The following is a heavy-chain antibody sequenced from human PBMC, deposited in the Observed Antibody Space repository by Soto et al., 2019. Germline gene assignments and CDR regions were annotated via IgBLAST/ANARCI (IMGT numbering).Heavy chain of an antibody. J-gene: IGHJ4*02. Sequence: SGTLSLTCTVSGGSISVYYWTWIRQPPGKGLEWIGYIYSSGNTNYNPSLQSRVTISVDTSKNQFSLKLSSVTAADTAVYYCARLACSTTRCFTYFDYWGQGALVTVSS. V-gene: IGHV4-59*08. CDR2: IYSSGNT. CDR3: ARLACSTTRCFTYFDY. CDR1: GGSISVYY. D-gene: IGHD2-2*02.